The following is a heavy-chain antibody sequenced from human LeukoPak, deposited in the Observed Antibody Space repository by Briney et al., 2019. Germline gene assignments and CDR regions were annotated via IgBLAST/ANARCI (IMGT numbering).Heavy chain of an antibody. CDR3: ARASSSSGVDAFDI. D-gene: IGHD6-6*01. Sequence: GASVKVSCKASGGTFSSYAISWVRQAPGQGLEWMGGIIPIFGTANYAQKFQGRVTITADESTSAAYMELSSLRSEDTAVYYCARASSSSGVDAFDIWGQGTMVTVSS. V-gene: IGHV1-69*13. CDR2: IIPIFGTA. J-gene: IGHJ3*02. CDR1: GGTFSSYA.